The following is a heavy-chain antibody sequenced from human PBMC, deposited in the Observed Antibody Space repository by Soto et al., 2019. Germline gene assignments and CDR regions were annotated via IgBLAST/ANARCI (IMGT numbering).Heavy chain of an antibody. D-gene: IGHD5-18*01. CDR3: ARRGSRQLWLHYYGMDV. V-gene: IGHV5-51*01. CDR1: GYSFTSYW. CDR2: IYPGDSDT. J-gene: IGHJ6*02. Sequence: GESLKISCKGSGYSFTSYWIGWVRQMPGRGLEWMGIIYPGDSDTRYSPSFQGQVTISADKSISTAYLQWSSLKASDTAMYYCARRGSRQLWLHYYGMDVWGQGTTVTSP.